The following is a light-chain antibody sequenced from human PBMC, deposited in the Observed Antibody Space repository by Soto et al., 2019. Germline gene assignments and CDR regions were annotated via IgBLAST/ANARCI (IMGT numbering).Light chain of an antibody. Sequence: QPALTLPASVSGSPGQSITISCTGTSSDVGGYNYVSWYQQYPGRVPKLLIYKVSNRPSGVSNRFSGSKSGNTASLTISGLQAEDEADYFCTSPTPGSLYVFGSGTKGTVL. CDR2: KVS. CDR1: SSDVGGYNY. V-gene: IGLV2-14*01. J-gene: IGLJ1*01. CDR3: TSPTPGSLYV.